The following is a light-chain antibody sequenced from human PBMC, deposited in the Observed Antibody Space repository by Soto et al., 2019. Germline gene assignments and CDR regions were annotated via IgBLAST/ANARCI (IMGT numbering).Light chain of an antibody. V-gene: IGLV3-21*02. CDR2: DDR. J-gene: IGLJ2*01. CDR1: NIGSKN. Sequence: SYELTQPPSVSVAPGQTARITCGGDNIGSKNVHWYQQNPGQAPVLVVYDDRNRPSGIPERFFGSNSGNTATLTITRVEAGDEADYYCQVWDTNSDHVVFGGGTKVTVL. CDR3: QVWDTNSDHVV.